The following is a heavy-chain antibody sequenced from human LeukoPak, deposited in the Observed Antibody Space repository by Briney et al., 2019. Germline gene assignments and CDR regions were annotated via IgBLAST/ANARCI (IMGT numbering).Heavy chain of an antibody. CDR1: GFTFSSYA. CDR2: ISSKGGST. D-gene: IGHD6-19*01. CDR3: ARDYSSGWYYFDY. Sequence: GGSLRLSCAASGFTFSSYAMHWVRQPPGKGLEYVSAISSKGGSTYYANSVKGRFTISRDNSKNTLYLQMGSLRAEDMAVYYCARDYSSGWYYFDYWGQGTLVIVSS. V-gene: IGHV3-64*01. J-gene: IGHJ4*02.